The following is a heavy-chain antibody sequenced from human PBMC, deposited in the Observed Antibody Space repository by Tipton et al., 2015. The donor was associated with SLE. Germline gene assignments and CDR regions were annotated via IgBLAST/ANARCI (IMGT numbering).Heavy chain of an antibody. V-gene: IGHV1-18*04. J-gene: IGHJ3*02. Sequence: QLVQSGAEVKKPGASVKVSCKASGYTFTSYYMHWVRQAPGQGLEWMGWISGYSGNRNYAQKFQGRVTLTTDTSTRTAYMELRSLRSDDTAVYYCARDPAVHRALDIWGQGTMVTVSA. CDR1: GYTFTSYY. CDR3: ARDPAVHRALDI. CDR2: ISGYSGNR.